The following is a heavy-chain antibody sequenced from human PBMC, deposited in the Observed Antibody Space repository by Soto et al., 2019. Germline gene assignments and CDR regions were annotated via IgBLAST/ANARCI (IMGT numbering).Heavy chain of an antibody. D-gene: IGHD6-13*01. J-gene: IGHJ5*02. V-gene: IGHV1-18*01. CDR1: GYTFTSYG. Sequence: QVQLVQSGAEVKKPGASVKVSCKASGYTFTSYGISWVRQAPGQGLEWMGWLSAYNGNTNYAQKLKGRVTMTTASPTSTAYKQLTSLRSNHTAVYYRAFWCPAAGNWFDPWGLGTLVTVST. CDR3: AFWCPAAGNWFDP. CDR2: LSAYNGNT.